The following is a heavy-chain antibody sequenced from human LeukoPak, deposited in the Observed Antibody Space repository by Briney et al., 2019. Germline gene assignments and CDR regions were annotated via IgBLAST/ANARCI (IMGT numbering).Heavy chain of an antibody. CDR3: AREPDY. CDR2: ISAYNGNT. CDR1: GYTFTGFY. V-gene: IGHV1-18*04. J-gene: IGHJ4*02. Sequence: GASVKVSCKASGYTFTGFYLHWVRQAPGQGLEWMGWISAYNGNTNYAQKLQGRVTMTTDTSTSTAYMELRSLRSDDTAVYYCAREPDYWGQGTLVTVSS.